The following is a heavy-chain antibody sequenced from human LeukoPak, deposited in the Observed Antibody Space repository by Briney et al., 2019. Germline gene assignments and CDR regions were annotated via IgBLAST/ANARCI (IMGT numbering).Heavy chain of an antibody. J-gene: IGHJ5*02. CDR2: INHSGTT. Sequence: PSETLPLTCAVYGGSFSSYYWSWIRQSPGKGLEWIGEINHSGTTKYNPSLKSRVTISVDTSQNQFSLRLSSVTAADTAVYYCTRNNWFDPWGQGTLVTVSS. V-gene: IGHV4-34*01. CDR3: TRNNWFDP. CDR1: GGSFSSYY.